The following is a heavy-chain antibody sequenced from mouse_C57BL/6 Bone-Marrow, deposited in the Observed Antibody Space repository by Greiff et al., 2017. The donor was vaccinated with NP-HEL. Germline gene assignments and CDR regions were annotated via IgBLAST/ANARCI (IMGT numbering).Heavy chain of an antibody. J-gene: IGHJ1*03. CDR3: ARPYGSSFLRYFGV. CDR2: ISSGSSTI. CDR1: GFTFSDYG. V-gene: IGHV5-17*01. D-gene: IGHD1-1*01. Sequence: EVKLVESGGGLVKPGGSLKLSCAASGFTFSDYGMHSVRQAPEKGLEWVAYISSGSSTIYYADTVKGRFTISRDNAKNTLFLQMTSLRSEDTAMYYCARPYGSSFLRYFGVWGTGTTVTVSS.